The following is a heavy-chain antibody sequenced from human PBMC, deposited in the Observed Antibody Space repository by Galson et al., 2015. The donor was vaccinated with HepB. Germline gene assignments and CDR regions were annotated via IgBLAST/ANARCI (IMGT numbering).Heavy chain of an antibody. J-gene: IGHJ4*02. Sequence: SLRLSCAASGFTFSSYGMHWVRQAPGKGLEWVAVIWYDGSNKYYADSVKGRFTISRDNSKNTLYLQMNSLRAEDTAVYYCARAQDYYDSSGPHGDYFDYWGQGTLVTVSS. V-gene: IGHV3-33*08. CDR1: GFTFSSYG. CDR2: IWYDGSNK. D-gene: IGHD3-22*01. CDR3: ARAQDYYDSSGPHGDYFDY.